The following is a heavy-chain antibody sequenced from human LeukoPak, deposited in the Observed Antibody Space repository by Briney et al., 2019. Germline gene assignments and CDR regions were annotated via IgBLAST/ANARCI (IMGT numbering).Heavy chain of an antibody. CDR3: AREVSSSSWYVRYGMDV. CDR2: MNPNSGNT. J-gene: IGHJ6*02. D-gene: IGHD6-13*01. CDR1: GYTFTSYD. V-gene: IGHV1-8*01. Sequence: GASVKVSCKASGYTFTSYDINWVRQATGQGLEWMGWMNPNSGNTGYAQTLQGRVTMTRNTSLSTAYMELSSLRSEDTAVYYCAREVSSSSWYVRYGMDVWGQGTTVTVSS.